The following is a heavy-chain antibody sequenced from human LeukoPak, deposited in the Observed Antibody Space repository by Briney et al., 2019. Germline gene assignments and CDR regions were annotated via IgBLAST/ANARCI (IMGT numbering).Heavy chain of an antibody. CDR2: VYHSGRT. CDR3: ARRGGDTDDLDI. J-gene: IGHJ3*02. V-gene: IGHV4-59*08. Sequence: SETLSLTCSVSGGSISTYYWNWIRQPPGKGLEWIGFVYHSGRTKYNPSLKSRVTISVDTSKNQFSLKLSSVTAADTAVYYCARRGGDTDDLDIWGQGTKVTVSS. CDR1: GGSISTYY. D-gene: IGHD3-16*01.